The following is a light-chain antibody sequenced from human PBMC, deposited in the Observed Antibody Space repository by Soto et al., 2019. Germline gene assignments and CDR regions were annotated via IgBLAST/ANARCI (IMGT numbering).Light chain of an antibody. J-gene: IGKJ2*01. CDR1: QSVSMW. V-gene: IGKV1-5*01. CDR2: RAS. Sequence: MQMTQSPSSVSASVGDRVTITCRASQSVSMWLAWYQQKPGKAPKLLIYRASSLESGVPSRFSGSGSGTEFTLTISNLQPDDFATYYCQHHYPYSPETFGQGTKLEIK. CDR3: QHHYPYSPET.